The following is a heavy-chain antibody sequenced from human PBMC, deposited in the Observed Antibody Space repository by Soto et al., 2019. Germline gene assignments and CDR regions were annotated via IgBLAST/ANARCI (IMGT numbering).Heavy chain of an antibody. D-gene: IGHD4-4*01. J-gene: IGHJ4*02. CDR1: GFTFSTYG. V-gene: IGHV3-23*01. Sequence: GGSLRLSCAASGFTFSTYGMSWVRQAPGKGLEWVSGISASGGSTYYADSVKGRFTISRDNSKSTMYLQMNSLRAEDTALYYCAKSNRPTEPFDYWGQGTLVTVSS. CDR3: AKSNRPTEPFDY. CDR2: ISASGGST.